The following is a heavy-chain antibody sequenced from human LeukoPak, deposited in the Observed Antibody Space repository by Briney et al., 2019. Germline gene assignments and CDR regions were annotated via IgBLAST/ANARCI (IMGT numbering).Heavy chain of an antibody. Sequence: PGGSLRLSCAASGFTFSSHAMSWVRQAPGKGLEWVSAISGSGGSTYYADSVKGRFTISRDNSKNTLYLQMNSLRAEDTAVYYCAKGDSIVVVTAIHPHWGQGTLVTVSS. CDR2: ISGSGGST. CDR3: AKGDSIVVVTAIHPH. CDR1: GFTFSSHA. D-gene: IGHD2-21*02. J-gene: IGHJ4*02. V-gene: IGHV3-23*01.